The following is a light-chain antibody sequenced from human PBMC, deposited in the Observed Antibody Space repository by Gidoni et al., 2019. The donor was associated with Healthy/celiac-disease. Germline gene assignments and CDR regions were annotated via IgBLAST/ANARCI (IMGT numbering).Light chain of an antibody. Sequence: EIVLTQSPGTLSLSPGERATLSCRASQSVSSSYLAWYQQKPGQAPRLIIYGASGRATGIPDRFSGSGSGTDFTLTISRLEPEDFAVYYCQQYGSSPWTFGQGTKVEIK. J-gene: IGKJ1*01. V-gene: IGKV3-20*01. CDR1: QSVSSSY. CDR2: GAS. CDR3: QQYGSSPWT.